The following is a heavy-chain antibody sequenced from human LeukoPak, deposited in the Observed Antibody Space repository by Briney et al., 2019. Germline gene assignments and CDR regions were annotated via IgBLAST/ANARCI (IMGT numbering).Heavy chain of an antibody. Sequence: ASVKVSCKASGYTFTSYDINWVRQATGQGLEWMGWMNPNSGNTGYAQRFQGRVTMTRDTSISTAYMELSRLRSDDTAVYYCARDAAAAVGFDYWGQGTLVTVSS. CDR2: MNPNSGNT. V-gene: IGHV1-8*01. J-gene: IGHJ4*02. CDR3: ARDAAAAVGFDY. D-gene: IGHD6-13*01. CDR1: GYTFTSYD.